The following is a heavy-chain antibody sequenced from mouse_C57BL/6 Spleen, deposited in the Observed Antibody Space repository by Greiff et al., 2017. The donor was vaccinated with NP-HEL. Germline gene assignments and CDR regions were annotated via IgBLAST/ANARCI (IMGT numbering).Heavy chain of an antibody. CDR3: ARGGYYGSSSYWYFDV. Sequence: VKLVESGAELVKPGASVKISCKASGYAFSSYWMNWVKQRPGKGLEWIGQIYPGDGDTNYNGKFKGKATLTADKSSSTAYMQLSSLTSEDSAVYFCARGGYYGSSSYWYFDVWGTGTTVTVSS. D-gene: IGHD1-1*01. V-gene: IGHV1-80*01. CDR2: IYPGDGDT. J-gene: IGHJ1*03. CDR1: GYAFSSYW.